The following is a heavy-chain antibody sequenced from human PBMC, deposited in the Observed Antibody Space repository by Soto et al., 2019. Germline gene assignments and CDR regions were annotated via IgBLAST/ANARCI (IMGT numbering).Heavy chain of an antibody. CDR2: ISAYNGNT. V-gene: IGHV1-18*01. J-gene: IGHJ4*02. CDR1: GYTLTGYG. D-gene: IGHD3-9*01. Sequence: ASVKGYCKASGYTLTGYGVSWVRQAPGQGLEWMGWISAYNGNTNYAQKLQGRVTMTTDTSTSTAYMELRSLRSDGTAVYYCARSTGYDILTGYQAPDYWGQGTLVTVSS. CDR3: ARSTGYDILTGYQAPDY.